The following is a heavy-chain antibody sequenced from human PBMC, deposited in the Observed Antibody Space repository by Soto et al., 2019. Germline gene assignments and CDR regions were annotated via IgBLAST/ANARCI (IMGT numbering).Heavy chain of an antibody. CDR3: ARDGRGEGRDDAFDS. Sequence: PSETLSLTCTVSGGSISSYYWSWIRQPPGKGLEWIGYIYYSGSTNYNPSLKSRVTISVDTSKNQFSLKLSSVTAADTAVYYCARDGRGEGRDDAFDSWGQGTMVT. J-gene: IGHJ3*02. CDR1: GGSISSYY. V-gene: IGHV4-59*01. D-gene: IGHD3-16*01. CDR2: IYYSGST.